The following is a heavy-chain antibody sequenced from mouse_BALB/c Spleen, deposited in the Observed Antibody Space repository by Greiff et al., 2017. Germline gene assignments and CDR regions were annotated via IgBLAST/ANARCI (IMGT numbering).Heavy chain of an antibody. CDR2: ISSGSSTI. D-gene: IGHD2-14*01. CDR1: GFTFSSFG. CDR3: APVRRGAMDY. Sequence: EVKLVESGGGLVQPGGSRKLSCAASGFTFSSFGMHWVRQAPEKGLEWVAYISSGSSTIYYADTVKGRFTISRDNPKNTLFLQMTSLRSEDTAMYYCAPVRRGAMDYWGQGASVTVSS. V-gene: IGHV5-17*02. J-gene: IGHJ4*01.